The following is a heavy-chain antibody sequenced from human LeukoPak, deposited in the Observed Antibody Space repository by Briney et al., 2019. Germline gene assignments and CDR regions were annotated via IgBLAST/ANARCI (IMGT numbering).Heavy chain of an antibody. CDR2: IYYSGST. J-gene: IGHJ6*03. CDR3: ARVSTSHYYMDV. V-gene: IGHV4-59*01. Sequence: SETLSLTCIVSGGSISTYYWSWIRQPPGKGLEWIGYIYYSGSTNYNPSLKSRVTISVDTSKNQFSLKLSSVTAADTAVYYCARVSTSHYYMDVWGKGTTVTVSS. CDR1: GGSISTYY.